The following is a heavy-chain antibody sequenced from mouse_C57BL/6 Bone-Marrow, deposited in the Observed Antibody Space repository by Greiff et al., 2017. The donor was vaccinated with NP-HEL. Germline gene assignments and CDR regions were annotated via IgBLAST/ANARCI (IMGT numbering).Heavy chain of an antibody. CDR2: IYPGNSDT. J-gene: IGHJ1*03. CDR3: TRYYGSRDWYFEV. V-gene: IGHV1-5*01. Sequence: VQLQQSGTVLARPGASVKMSCKTSGYTFTSYWMHWVKQRPGQGLEWIGAIYPGNSDTSYNQKFKGKAKLTAVTSASTAYMELSSLTNEDSAVYYSTRYYGSRDWYFEVWGTETTGTASS. D-gene: IGHD1-1*01. CDR1: GYTFTSYW.